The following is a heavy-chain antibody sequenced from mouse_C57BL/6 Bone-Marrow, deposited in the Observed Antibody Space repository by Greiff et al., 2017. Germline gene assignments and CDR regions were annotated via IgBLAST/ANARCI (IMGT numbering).Heavy chain of an antibody. Sequence: EVQGVESGGGLVKPGGSLKLSCAASGFTFSSYAMSWVRQTPEKRLEWVATISDGGSYTYYPDNVKGRFTISRANAKNNLDLQMSHLKSEDTAMDYCARSWFAYWGQGTLVTVSA. V-gene: IGHV5-4*01. CDR1: GFTFSSYA. CDR2: ISDGGSYT. J-gene: IGHJ3*01. CDR3: ARSWFAY.